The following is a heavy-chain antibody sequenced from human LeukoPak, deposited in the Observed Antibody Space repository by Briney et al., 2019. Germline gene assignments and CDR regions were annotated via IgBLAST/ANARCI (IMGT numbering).Heavy chain of an antibody. CDR1: GFTFSSYG. D-gene: IGHD5-24*01. V-gene: IGHV3-21*01. Sequence: GGSLRLSCAASGFTFSSYGMHWVRQASGKGLEWVSSISSSSSYIYYADSVKGRFTISRDNAKNSLYLQMNSLRAEDTAVYYCAREARRWLQLGAFDIWGQGTMVTVSS. J-gene: IGHJ3*02. CDR3: AREARRWLQLGAFDI. CDR2: ISSSSSYI.